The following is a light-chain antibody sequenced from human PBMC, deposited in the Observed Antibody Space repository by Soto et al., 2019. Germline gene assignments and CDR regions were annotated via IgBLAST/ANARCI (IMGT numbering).Light chain of an antibody. CDR1: SSDIGGYDF. Sequence: QSALTQPASVSGSPGQSITISCTGTSSDIGGYDFVSWYQQHPAKAPRLIISEVTNRPSGVSSRFSGSKSGNTASLTISGLQVEDEADYFCSSFTSRDTLVFGGGTKVTVL. CDR3: SSFTSRDTLV. V-gene: IGLV2-14*01. CDR2: EVT. J-gene: IGLJ3*02.